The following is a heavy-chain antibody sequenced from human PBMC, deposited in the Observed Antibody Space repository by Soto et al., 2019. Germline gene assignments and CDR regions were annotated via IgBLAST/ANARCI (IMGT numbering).Heavy chain of an antibody. Sequence: PSQTLSLTCAISGDSVSSNSAAWNWIRQSPSRGLEWLGRTYYRSKWYNDYAVSVKSRITINPDTSKNQFSLQLNSVTPEDTAVYYCARADDYYDSSGLDAFDIWGQGTMVTVSS. V-gene: IGHV6-1*01. D-gene: IGHD3-22*01. CDR2: TYYRSKWYN. CDR1: GDSVSSNSAA. CDR3: ARADDYYDSSGLDAFDI. J-gene: IGHJ3*02.